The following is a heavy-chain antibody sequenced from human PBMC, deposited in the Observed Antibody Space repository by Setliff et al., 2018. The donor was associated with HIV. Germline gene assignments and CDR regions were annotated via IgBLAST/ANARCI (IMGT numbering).Heavy chain of an antibody. CDR3: ARGKQWLPHVY. CDR1: GGSFSGYY. CDR2: INHSGST. V-gene: IGHV4-34*01. Sequence: SETLSLTCAVYGGSFSGYYWTWIRQPPGKGLEWIGEINHSGSTNYNPSLKCRVTISIDTFKNQFSLNMSSVTAADTAVYYCARGKQWLPHVYWGQGTLVTVSS. D-gene: IGHD6-19*01. J-gene: IGHJ4*02.